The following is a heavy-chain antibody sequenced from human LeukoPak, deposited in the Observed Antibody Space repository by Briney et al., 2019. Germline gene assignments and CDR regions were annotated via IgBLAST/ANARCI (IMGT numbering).Heavy chain of an antibody. D-gene: IGHD3-3*01. J-gene: IGHJ4*02. V-gene: IGHV4-39*01. CDR2: IYYSGST. CDR1: GFTFSSYA. Sequence: PGGSLRLSCAASGFTFSSYAMSWVRQPPGKGLEWIGSIYYSGSTYYNPSLKSRVTISVDTSKNQFSLKLSSVTAADTAVYYCARQLYDFWSGYYTGFDYWGQGTLVTVSS. CDR3: ARQLYDFWSGYYTGFDY.